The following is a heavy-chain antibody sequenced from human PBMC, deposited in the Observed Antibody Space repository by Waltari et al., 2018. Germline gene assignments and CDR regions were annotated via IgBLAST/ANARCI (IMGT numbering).Heavy chain of an antibody. V-gene: IGHV4-38-2*01. D-gene: IGHD3-22*01. CDR3: ARVGSSGYPYYFDY. CDR1: GYSISSGYY. J-gene: IGHJ4*02. CDR2: IYHSGST. Sequence: QVQLQESGPGLVKPSETLSLTCAVSGYSISSGYYWGWLRQPPGKGLEWIGSIYHSGSTYYNPSLKSRVTISVDTSKNQFSLKLSSVTAADTAVYYCARVGSSGYPYYFDYWGQGTLVTVSS.